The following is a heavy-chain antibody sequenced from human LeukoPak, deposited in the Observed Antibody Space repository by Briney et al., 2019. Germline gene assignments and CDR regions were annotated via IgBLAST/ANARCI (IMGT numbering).Heavy chain of an antibody. J-gene: IGHJ6*03. D-gene: IGHD2-15*01. CDR1: DGSISSSSYY. Sequence: SETLSLTCTVSDGSISSSSYYWGWIRQPPGKGLEGIGSIYYGSVFYSVSTYYNPSLKSRVTMSGDTSKNQFSLKLSSVPAADTAAYYCARLGYCSGGSCYYYYYMDVWGKGTTVTVSS. CDR3: ARLGYCSGGSCYYYYYMDV. CDR2: IYYGSVFYSVST. V-gene: IGHV4-39*07.